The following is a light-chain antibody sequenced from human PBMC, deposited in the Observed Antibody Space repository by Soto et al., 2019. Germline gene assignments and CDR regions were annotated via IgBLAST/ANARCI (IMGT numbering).Light chain of an antibody. CDR3: SSYTSTSTLYV. CDR2: DVS. CDR1: SSDFGGYNY. J-gene: IGLJ1*01. V-gene: IGLV2-14*01. Sequence: QSVLTQPASVSGSPGQSITISCTGTSSDFGGYNYVSWYQQHPGKAPKLMIYDVSNRPSGVSSRFSGSKSGNTASLTISGLQAEDETDYYCSSYTSTSTLYVFGTGTKLTVL.